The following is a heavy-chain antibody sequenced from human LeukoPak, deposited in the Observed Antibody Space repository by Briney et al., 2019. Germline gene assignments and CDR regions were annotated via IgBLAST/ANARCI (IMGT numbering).Heavy chain of an antibody. Sequence: GGSQRLSCAASGFPFSSYSMNWVRQAPGEGLEWVSYISSSGSTIYYADSVKGRFTISRDNAKNSLYLQMNSLRAEDTAVYYCAELGITMIGGVWGKGTTVTISS. CDR3: AELGITMIGGV. CDR2: ISSSGSTI. D-gene: IGHD3-10*02. V-gene: IGHV3-48*04. CDR1: GFPFSSYS. J-gene: IGHJ6*04.